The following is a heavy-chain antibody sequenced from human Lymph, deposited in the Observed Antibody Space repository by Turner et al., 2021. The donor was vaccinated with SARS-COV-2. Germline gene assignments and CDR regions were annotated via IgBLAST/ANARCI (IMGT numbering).Heavy chain of an antibody. CDR3: AKGGGWGYQLGVYFDY. CDR1: GFTFSSYA. D-gene: IGHD2-2*01. V-gene: IGHV3-23*01. Sequence: EVQLLESGGGLVQPGGSLRLSWAASGFTFSSYAMSWFRQAPGKVLGWVAAIGGSGGSTYCAASVKARFTNSRDNSKNTLYLQMTSLRAEDTAVYYCAKGGGWGYQLGVYFDYWGQGTLVTVSS. CDR2: IGGSGGST. J-gene: IGHJ4*02.